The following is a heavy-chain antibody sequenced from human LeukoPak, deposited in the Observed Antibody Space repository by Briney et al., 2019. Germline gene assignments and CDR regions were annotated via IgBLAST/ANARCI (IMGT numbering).Heavy chain of an antibody. Sequence: GGSLRLSCAASGFTFSSYAMSWVRQAPGKGLEWVSAISGSGGSTYYADSVKGRFTISRDNAKNMLFLQMDSLRAEDTAVYYCARDNGYKFDYWGQGTLVTVSS. J-gene: IGHJ4*02. CDR2: ISGSGGST. D-gene: IGHD5-24*01. CDR3: ARDNGYKFDY. V-gene: IGHV3-23*01. CDR1: GFTFSSYA.